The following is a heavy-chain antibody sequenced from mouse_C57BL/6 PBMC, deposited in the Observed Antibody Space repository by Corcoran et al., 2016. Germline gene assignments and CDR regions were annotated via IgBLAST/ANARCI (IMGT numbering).Heavy chain of an antibody. CDR3: ARSDGYYGD. Sequence: QIQLVQAGPELTKPGETVKISCKASGYTFTTYGMSWVKQAPGKGLKWMGWINTYSGVPTYADDFKGRFAFSLETSASTAYLQINNLKNEDTATYFCARSDGYYGDWGQGTTLTVSS. CDR2: INTYSGVP. D-gene: IGHD2-3*01. V-gene: IGHV9-3*01. J-gene: IGHJ2*01. CDR1: GYTFTTYG.